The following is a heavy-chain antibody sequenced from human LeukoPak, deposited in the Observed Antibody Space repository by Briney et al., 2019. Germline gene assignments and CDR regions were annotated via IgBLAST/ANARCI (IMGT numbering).Heavy chain of an antibody. CDR2: INPNSGGT. CDR3: ARGGVVVPAAKDY. D-gene: IGHD2-2*01. V-gene: IGHV1-2*02. CDR1: GYTFTGYY. J-gene: IGHJ4*02. Sequence: GASVKVSCKASGYTFTGYYMHWVRQAPGQGLEWMGWINPNSGGTNYAQKFQGRVTMTRDTSISTAYMELSRLRSDDTAGYYCARGGVVVPAAKDYWGQGTLVTVSS.